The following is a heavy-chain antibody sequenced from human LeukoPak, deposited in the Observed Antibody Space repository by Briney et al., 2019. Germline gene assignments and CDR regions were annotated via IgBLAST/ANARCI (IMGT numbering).Heavy chain of an antibody. CDR3: AKARDIFGYGYYGVDV. V-gene: IGHV3-23*01. J-gene: IGHJ6*02. CDR2: ISGSGGNT. Sequence: PGGSLRLSCAASGFTFSSYAMTWVRQAPGKGLEWVSAISGSGGNTYYADSVKGRFTISRDNSKNTLYLQMNSLRAEDTAVFFCAKARDIFGYGYYGVDVWGQGTTVTVSS. D-gene: IGHD5-18*01. CDR1: GFTFSSYA.